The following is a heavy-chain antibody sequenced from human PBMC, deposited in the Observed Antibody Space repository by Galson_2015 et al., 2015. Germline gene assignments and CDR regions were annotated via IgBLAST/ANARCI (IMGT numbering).Heavy chain of an antibody. J-gene: IGHJ4*02. Sequence: CAISGDSVSSNSAAWNWIRQSPPRGPEWLGRTYYRSKWYNDYAVSVKSRITINPDTSKNQFSLQLNSVTPEDTAVYYCAVIPIKQQLVPKDYWGQGTLVTVSS. D-gene: IGHD6-13*01. V-gene: IGHV6-1*01. CDR2: TYYRSKWYN. CDR1: GDSVSSNSAA. CDR3: AVIPIKQQLVPKDY.